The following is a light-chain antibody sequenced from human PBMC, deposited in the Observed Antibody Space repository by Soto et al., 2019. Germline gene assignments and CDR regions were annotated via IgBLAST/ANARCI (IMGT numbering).Light chain of an antibody. CDR3: EQYDKSIT. CDR1: ESVMRNY. V-gene: IGKV3-20*01. CDR2: GAY. Sequence: ELVLTQSPGTLSLSPGERATLSCRASESVMRNYLAWYKHKPGQSPRLLIYGAYSRATGIPDRFSGSGSGTEFTLTISSLKSEDFAVDYCEQYDKSITFGGGTKGDIK. J-gene: IGKJ4*01.